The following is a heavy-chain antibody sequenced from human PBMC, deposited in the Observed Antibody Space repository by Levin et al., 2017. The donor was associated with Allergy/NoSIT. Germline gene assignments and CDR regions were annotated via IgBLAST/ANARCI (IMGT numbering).Heavy chain of an antibody. CDR2: ISWNSGSI. CDR3: AKGAAVDYYYYGMDV. CDR1: GFTFDDYA. V-gene: IGHV3-9*01. J-gene: IGHJ6*02. Sequence: PGGSLRLSCAASGFTFDDYAMHWVRQAPGKGLEWVSGISWNSGSIGYADSVKGRFTISRDNAKNSLYLQMNSLRAEDTALYYCAKGAAVDYYYYGMDVWGQGTTVTVSS. D-gene: IGHD6-13*01.